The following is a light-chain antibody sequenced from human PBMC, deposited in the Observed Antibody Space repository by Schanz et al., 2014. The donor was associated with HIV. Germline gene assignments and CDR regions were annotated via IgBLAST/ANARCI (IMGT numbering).Light chain of an antibody. Sequence: QSALTQPPSASGTPGQRVTISCSGSSSNIKFNAVNWYQHLPGKGPKLLMYANNQRASGVPDRFSGSGSGTSASLAISGLQSEDEADYYCATWDDSLNGWVFGGGTKLTVL. V-gene: IGLV1-44*01. J-gene: IGLJ3*02. CDR3: ATWDDSLNGWV. CDR1: SSNIKFNA. CDR2: ANN.